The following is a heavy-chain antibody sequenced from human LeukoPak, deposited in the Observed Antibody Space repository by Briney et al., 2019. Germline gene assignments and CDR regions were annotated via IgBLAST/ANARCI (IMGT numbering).Heavy chain of an antibody. CDR2: ISAYNGNT. D-gene: IGHD6-13*01. J-gene: IGHJ5*02. CDR1: GYTFTSYG. V-gene: IGHV1-18*01. CDR3: ARAYSPVAKSNP. Sequence: ASVKVSCKASGYTFTSYGISWMRQAPGQGLEWMGWISAYNGNTDYPQKLQGRVTMTTDTSTSTAYMELRSLRSDDTAVYYCARAYSPVAKSNPWGQGTLVTVSS.